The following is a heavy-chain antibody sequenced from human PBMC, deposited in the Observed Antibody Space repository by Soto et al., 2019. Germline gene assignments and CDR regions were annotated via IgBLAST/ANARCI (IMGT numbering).Heavy chain of an antibody. CDR1: GYTFTSYY. Sequence: QVQLVQSGAEVKKPGASEKVSCKASGYTFTSYYMHWVRQAPGQGLEWMGIINPSGGSTSYAQKFQGRVTMTRDTSTSTVYMELSSLRSEDTAVYYCARWHSGALSYFDLWGRGTLVTVSS. CDR3: ARWHSGALSYFDL. CDR2: INPSGGST. D-gene: IGHD1-26*01. V-gene: IGHV1-46*01. J-gene: IGHJ2*01.